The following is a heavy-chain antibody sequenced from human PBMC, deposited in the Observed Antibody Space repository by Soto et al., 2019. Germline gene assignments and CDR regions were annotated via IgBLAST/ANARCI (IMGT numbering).Heavy chain of an antibody. CDR1: GFTFSSYA. CDR3: ANLAKNYYHYMDV. D-gene: IGHD1-26*01. Sequence: PGGSLRLSCAASGFTFSSYAMHWVRQAPGKGLEWVAFISNDGSNKYYADSVKGRFTISRDNAKNSLSLQMNSLRAEDTAVYYCANLAKNYYHYMDVWGKGTTVTVSS. V-gene: IGHV3-30-3*01. J-gene: IGHJ6*03. CDR2: ISNDGSNK.